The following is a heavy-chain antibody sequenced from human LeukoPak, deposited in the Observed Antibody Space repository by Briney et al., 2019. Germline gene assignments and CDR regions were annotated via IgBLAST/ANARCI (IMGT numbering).Heavy chain of an antibody. Sequence: SETLSLTCTVSGGSISSYYWSWIRQPPGKGLEWIGYIYTSGSTNYNPSLKSRVTISVDTSKNQFSLKLSSVTAADTAVYYCARSYSSGWYGWFDPWGQGTLVTVSS. CDR2: IYTSGST. CDR1: GGSISSYY. CDR3: ARSYSSGWYGWFDP. V-gene: IGHV4-4*09. J-gene: IGHJ5*02. D-gene: IGHD6-19*01.